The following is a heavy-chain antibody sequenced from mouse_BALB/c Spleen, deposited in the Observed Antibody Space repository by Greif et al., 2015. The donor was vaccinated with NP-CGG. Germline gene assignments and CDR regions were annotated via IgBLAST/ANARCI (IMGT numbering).Heavy chain of an antibody. CDR2: INPSNGGT. CDR1: GYTFTSYY. D-gene: IGHD2-14*01. V-gene: IGHV1S81*02. J-gene: IGHJ3*01. Sequence: VQLQQSGAELVKPGASVKLSCKASGYTFTSYYMYWVKQRPGQGLEWIGEINPSNGGTNFNEKFKSKATLTVDKSSSTAYMQLSSLTSEDSAVYYCTRGAYRYDVAYWGQGTLVTVSA. CDR3: TRGAYRYDVAY.